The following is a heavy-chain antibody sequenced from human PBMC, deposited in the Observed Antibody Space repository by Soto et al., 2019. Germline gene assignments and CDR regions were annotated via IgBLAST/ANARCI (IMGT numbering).Heavy chain of an antibody. CDR1: GFSLITSGVS. CDR3: AHRPPERGLATFDP. V-gene: IGHV2-5*02. CDR2: IYWDDDK. J-gene: IGHJ5*02. D-gene: IGHD1-1*01. Sequence: SGPTLVNPTQTLTLTCTFSGFSLITSGVSVGWIRQPPGKALEWLALIYWDDDKRYSPSLKSRLTITKDTSKNQVVLTMTNMDPVDTATYYCAHRPPERGLATFDPWGQGTLVTVSS.